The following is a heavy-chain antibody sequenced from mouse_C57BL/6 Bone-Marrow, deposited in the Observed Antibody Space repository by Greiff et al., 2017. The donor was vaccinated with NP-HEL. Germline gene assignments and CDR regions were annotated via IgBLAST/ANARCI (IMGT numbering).Heavy chain of an antibody. J-gene: IGHJ4*01. CDR2: IYPRSGNT. V-gene: IGHV1-81*01. CDR3: ARGWYYAMDY. CDR1: GYTFTSYG. D-gene: IGHD3-3*01. Sequence: VQLVESGAELARPGASVKLSCKASGYTFTSYGISWVKQRPGQGLEWIGEIYPRSGNTYYNEKFKGKATLTADKSSSTAYMELRSLTSEDSAVYFCARGWYYAMDYWGQGTSVTVSS.